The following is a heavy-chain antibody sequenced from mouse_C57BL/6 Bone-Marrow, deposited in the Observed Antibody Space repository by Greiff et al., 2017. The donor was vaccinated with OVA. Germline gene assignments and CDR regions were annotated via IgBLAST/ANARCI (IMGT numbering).Heavy chain of an antibody. D-gene: IGHD1-1*01. CDR2: ISSGGDYI. CDR1: GFTFSSYA. J-gene: IGHJ2*01. V-gene: IGHV5-9-1*02. Sequence: EVQVVESGEGLVKPGGSLKLSCAASGFTFSSYAMSWVRQTPEKRLEWVAYISSGGDYIYYADTVKGRFTISRDTARNTLYLQMSSLKSEDTAMYYCTREGDYGYYLDYWGQGTTLTVSS. CDR3: TREGDYGYYLDY.